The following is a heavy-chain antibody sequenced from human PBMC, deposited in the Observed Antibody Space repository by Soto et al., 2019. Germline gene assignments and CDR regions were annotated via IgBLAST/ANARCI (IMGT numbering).Heavy chain of an antibody. V-gene: IGHV4-30-2*01. CDR2: IYHSGST. CDR1: GGSISSGGYS. CDR3: ARSRYYYGSGSYYINWFDP. J-gene: IGHJ5*02. Sequence: SETLSLTCAVSGGSISSGGYSWSWIRQPPGKGLEWFWYIYHSGSTYYNPSLKSRFTISVDRSKNQFSLKLSSVTAADTAVYYCARSRYYYGSGSYYINWFDPWGQGTLVTVSS. D-gene: IGHD3-10*01.